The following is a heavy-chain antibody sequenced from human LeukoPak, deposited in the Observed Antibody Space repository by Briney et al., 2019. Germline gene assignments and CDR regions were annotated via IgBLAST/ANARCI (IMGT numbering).Heavy chain of an antibody. V-gene: IGHV4-34*01. CDR3: ARGALLGHGYHDFDY. CDR2: INHSGST. D-gene: IGHD3-3*01. Sequence: SETLSLTCAVYGGSFSGYYWSWIRQPPGKGLEWIWEINHSGSTNYNPSLKSRVTISVDTSKNQFSLKLSSVTAADTAVYYRARGALLGHGYHDFDYWGQGTLVTVSS. CDR1: GGSFSGYY. J-gene: IGHJ4*02.